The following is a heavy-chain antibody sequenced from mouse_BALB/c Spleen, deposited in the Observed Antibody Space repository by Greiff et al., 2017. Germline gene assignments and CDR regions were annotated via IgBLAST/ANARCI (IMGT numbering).Heavy chain of an antibody. V-gene: IGHV1-20*02. CDR3: ARGDGYLGDY. CDR2: INPYNGDT. D-gene: IGHD2-3*01. Sequence: VQLQQSGPELVKPGASVKISCKASGYSFTGYFMNWVMQSHGKSLEWIGRINPYNGDTFYNQKFKGKATLTVDKSSSTAHMELRSLASEDSAVYYCARGDGYLGDYWGQGTSVTVSS. CDR1: GYSFTGYF. J-gene: IGHJ4*01.